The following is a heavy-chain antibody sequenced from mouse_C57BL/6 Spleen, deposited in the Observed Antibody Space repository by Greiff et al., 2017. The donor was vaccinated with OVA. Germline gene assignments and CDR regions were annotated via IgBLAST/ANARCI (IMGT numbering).Heavy chain of an antibody. D-gene: IGHD2-2*01. Sequence: VQLQQPGAELVKPGASVKLSCKASGYTFTSYWMQWVKQRPGQGLEWIGEIDPSDSYTNYNQKFKGKATLTVDTSSSTAYMQLSSLTSEDSAVYYCARSTMVRHWYFDVWGTGTTVTVSS. CDR1: GYTFTSYW. V-gene: IGHV1-50*01. CDR3: ARSTMVRHWYFDV. CDR2: IDPSDSYT. J-gene: IGHJ1*03.